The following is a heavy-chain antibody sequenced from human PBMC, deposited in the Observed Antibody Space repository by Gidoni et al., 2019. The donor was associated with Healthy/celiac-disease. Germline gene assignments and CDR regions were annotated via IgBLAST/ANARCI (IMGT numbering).Heavy chain of an antibody. CDR1: GFTFSSYW. Sequence: EVQLVESGGGLVQPGGSLRLSCAASGFTFSSYWMSWVRQAPGKGLEWVANIKQDGSEKYYVDSVKGRFTISRDNAKNSLYLQMNSLRAEDTAVYYCARGPQLLYDSSGYYEAVFNFDYWGQGTLVTVSS. CDR2: IKQDGSEK. CDR3: ARGPQLLYDSSGYYEAVFNFDY. V-gene: IGHV3-7*01. D-gene: IGHD3-22*01. J-gene: IGHJ4*02.